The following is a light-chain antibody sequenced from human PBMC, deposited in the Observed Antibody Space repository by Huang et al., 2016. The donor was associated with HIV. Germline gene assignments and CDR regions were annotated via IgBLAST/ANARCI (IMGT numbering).Light chain of an antibody. J-gene: IGKJ4*01. CDR3: QQYDKWPPGLT. Sequence: EIMMTQSPATLSVSPGGRATLSCRASQNVRNNLAWYQQKTGQAPRLLIYETSTRASGIPARFRCSGSATDFTLTISGLQSEDFAIYYCQQYDKWPPGLTFGGGTTVEI. CDR2: ETS. CDR1: QNVRNN. V-gene: IGKV3D-15*01.